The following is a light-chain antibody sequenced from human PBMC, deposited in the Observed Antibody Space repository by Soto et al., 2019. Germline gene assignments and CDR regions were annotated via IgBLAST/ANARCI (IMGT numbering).Light chain of an antibody. V-gene: IGLV2-23*01. CDR3: CSYAGSSTVV. J-gene: IGLJ2*01. Sequence: QSALTQPASVSGSPGQSITISCTGTHSDIGNYNLVSWYQQHPGKAPRLMIYGDTERPPWVSNRFSGSKSGNTASLKISGLQAEDEADYYCCSYAGSSTVVFGGGTKLTVL. CDR1: HSDIGNYNL. CDR2: GDT.